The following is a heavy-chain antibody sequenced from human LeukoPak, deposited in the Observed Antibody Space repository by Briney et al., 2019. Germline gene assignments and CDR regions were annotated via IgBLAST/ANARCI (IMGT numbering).Heavy chain of an antibody. CDR2: ISGTGGAT. J-gene: IGHJ5*01. D-gene: IGHD2-21*01. CDR1: GFSFGNYA. CDR3: VKDPRDTYGTNWFVS. Sequence: GGSLRLSCVASGFSFGNYAMSWVRQAPGKGLQWVSQISGTGGATWYAGFARDRFTISRDNSKKTLYLQMSGLRVEDTAMYYCVKDPRDTYGTNWFVSWGQGNL. V-gene: IGHV3-23*01.